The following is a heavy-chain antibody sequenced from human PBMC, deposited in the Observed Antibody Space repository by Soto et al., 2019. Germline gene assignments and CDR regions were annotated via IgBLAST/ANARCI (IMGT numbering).Heavy chain of an antibody. CDR3: ARDYDTSKNDCFDP. CDR1: GYSFTTYG. D-gene: IGHD3-22*01. V-gene: IGHV1-18*01. Sequence: ASVKVSCKASGYSFTTYGISWVRQAPGQGLEWMGWVSTYADANRAQKFKGRVTMTTDTTTNTAYMELGSLTSDDTAVYYCARDYDTSKNDCFDPWGQGTLVTVSS. CDR2: VSTYADA. J-gene: IGHJ5*02.